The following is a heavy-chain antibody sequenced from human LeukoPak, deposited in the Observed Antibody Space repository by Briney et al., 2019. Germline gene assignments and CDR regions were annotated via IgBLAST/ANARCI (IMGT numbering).Heavy chain of an antibody. CDR3: ARGGTLVQGVTILYGMDV. CDR1: GDTFTSYD. Sequence: EASVKVSCKTSGDTFTSYDINWVRQAPGQGLEWMGWMNPRSGNTIYTQKFQGRVAMTRDTSTSTAYMELSSLRSEDTAVYYCARGGTLVQGVTILYGMDVWGQGTTVTVSS. V-gene: IGHV1-8*01. CDR2: MNPRSGNT. D-gene: IGHD3-10*01. J-gene: IGHJ6*02.